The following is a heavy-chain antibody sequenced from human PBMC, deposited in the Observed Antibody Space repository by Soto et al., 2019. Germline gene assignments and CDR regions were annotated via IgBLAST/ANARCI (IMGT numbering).Heavy chain of an antibody. Sequence: GGSLRLSCAASGFTVSSNYMSWVRQAPGKGLEWVSVIYSGGSTYYADSVKGRFTVSRDNSKNTLYLQMNSLRAEDTAVYYCATLPPRGPEPFYYYYYMDVWGKGTTVTVSS. CDR3: ATLPPRGPEPFYYYYYMDV. CDR1: GFTVSSNY. D-gene: IGHD2-2*01. J-gene: IGHJ6*03. V-gene: IGHV3-66*01. CDR2: IYSGGST.